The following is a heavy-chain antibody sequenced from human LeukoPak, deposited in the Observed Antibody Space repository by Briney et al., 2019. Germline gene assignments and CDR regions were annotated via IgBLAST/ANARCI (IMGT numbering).Heavy chain of an antibody. Sequence: ASVKVSCKTSGYTFIGYCMHWVRQAPGKGLEWMGGFDPEDGETIYAQKFQGRVTMTEDTSTDTAYMELSSLRSEDTAVYYCATRETYYYDSSGYYPFDYWGQGTLVTVSS. J-gene: IGHJ4*02. CDR3: ATRETYYYDSSGYYPFDY. V-gene: IGHV1-24*01. D-gene: IGHD3-22*01. CDR1: GYTFIGYC. CDR2: FDPEDGET.